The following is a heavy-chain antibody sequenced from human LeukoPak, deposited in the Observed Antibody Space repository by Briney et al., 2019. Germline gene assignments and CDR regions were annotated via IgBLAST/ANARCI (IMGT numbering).Heavy chain of an antibody. J-gene: IGHJ4*02. CDR3: ARDRGWLTFDY. D-gene: IGHD5-24*01. CDR2: IKEDGSDK. CDR1: GFTFSSYW. Sequence: GGSLRLSCAASGFTFSSYWMTWVRQAPGKGLEFVANIKEDGSDKYYVDSVKGRFTISRDNAKNSLYLQMNGLRAEDTAVNYCARDRGWLTFDYWGQGTLVTVSS. V-gene: IGHV3-7*01.